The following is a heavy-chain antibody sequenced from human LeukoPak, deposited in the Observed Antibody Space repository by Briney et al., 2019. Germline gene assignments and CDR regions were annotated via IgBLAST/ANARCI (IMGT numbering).Heavy chain of an antibody. V-gene: IGHV4-34*01. CDR1: GGSFSGYY. Sequence: PSETLSLTCAVYGGSFSGYYWSWIRQPPGKGLEWIGEINHSGSTNYNPSLKSRVTISVDTSKNQFSLKLSSVTAADTAVYYCARGGPYSSSWYGARAYFQHWGQGTLVTVSS. CDR3: ARGGPYSSSWYGARAYFQH. D-gene: IGHD6-13*01. CDR2: INHSGST. J-gene: IGHJ1*01.